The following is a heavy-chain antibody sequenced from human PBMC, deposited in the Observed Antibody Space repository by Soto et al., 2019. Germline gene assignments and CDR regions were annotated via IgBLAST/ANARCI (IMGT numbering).Heavy chain of an antibody. CDR1: GFTFSSYA. V-gene: IGHV3-30-3*01. D-gene: IGHD3-3*01. CDR3: ARNSAAYCDFWSGYSMRSYYYGMDV. CDR2: ISYDGSNK. J-gene: IGHJ6*02. Sequence: QVQLVESGGGVVQPGRSLRLSCAASGFTFSSYAMHWVRQAPGKGLEWVAVISYDGSNKYYADSVKGRFTISRDNSKNTLYLQMNSLRAEDTAVYYCARNSAAYCDFWSGYSMRSYYYGMDVWGQGTTVTVSS.